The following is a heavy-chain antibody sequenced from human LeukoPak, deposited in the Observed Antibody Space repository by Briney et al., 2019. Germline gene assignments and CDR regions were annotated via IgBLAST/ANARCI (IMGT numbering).Heavy chain of an antibody. CDR2: INNDGSGT. CDR3: AKDVYSSGTGYFDY. CDR1: GFTFSSYW. V-gene: IGHV3-74*01. J-gene: IGHJ4*02. D-gene: IGHD6-19*01. Sequence: GGSLRLSCAASGFTFSSYWMHWVRQAPGKGPVWVSRINNDGSGTTYADSVKGRFTISRDDAKNTLYLQMNSLRAEDTAVYYCAKDVYSSGTGYFDYWGQGTLVTVSS.